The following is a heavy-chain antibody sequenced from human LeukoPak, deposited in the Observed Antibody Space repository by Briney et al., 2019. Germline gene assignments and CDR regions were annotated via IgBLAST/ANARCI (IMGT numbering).Heavy chain of an antibody. CDR3: AREPGYSYGFHYYMDV. V-gene: IGHV4-59*12. J-gene: IGHJ6*03. Sequence: SETLSLTCTVSGGSFSNYYCSWIRQPPGKGLEWIGYIYDTGSTNYNPSLKSRVTISIDTSKNQFSLKLSSVTAADTAVYYCAREPGYSYGFHYYMDVWGKGTTVTVSS. CDR2: IYDTGST. D-gene: IGHD5-18*01. CDR1: GGSFSNYY.